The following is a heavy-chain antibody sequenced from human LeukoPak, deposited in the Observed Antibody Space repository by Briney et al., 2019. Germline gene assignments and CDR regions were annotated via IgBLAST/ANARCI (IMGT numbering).Heavy chain of an antibody. J-gene: IGHJ6*03. V-gene: IGHV1-8*01. CDR3: ARGPNYNLWSGSWTYCCMGV. CDR1: GDTFSSHD. D-gene: IGHD3-3*01. CDR2: MNPKTGGT. Sequence: ASVKVSCKPSGDTFSSHDFNWVRQATGQGLEWMGWMNPKTGGTGYAQKFQGRVTMTRDTSIGTAYMELSSLTSEDTAIYYCARGPNYNLWSGSWTYCCMGVWGEGTTVTVSS.